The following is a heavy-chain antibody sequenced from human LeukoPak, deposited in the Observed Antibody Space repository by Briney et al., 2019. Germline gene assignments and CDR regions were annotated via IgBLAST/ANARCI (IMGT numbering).Heavy chain of an antibody. J-gene: IGHJ5*02. CDR1: GGTFSSYA. CDR3: ARDPLGYQLLSGWFDP. Sequence: ASVKVSCKASGGTFSSYAISWVRQAPGQGLEWMGGIIPIFGTANYAQKFQGRVTITADESTSTAYMELSSLRYEDTAVYYCARDPLGYQLLSGWFDPWGQGTLVTVSS. CDR2: IIPIFGTA. D-gene: IGHD2-2*01. V-gene: IGHV1-69*01.